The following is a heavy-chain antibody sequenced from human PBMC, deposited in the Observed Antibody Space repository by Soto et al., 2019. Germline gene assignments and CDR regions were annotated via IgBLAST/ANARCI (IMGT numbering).Heavy chain of an antibody. CDR2: IYPGDSDT. D-gene: IGHD1-26*01. J-gene: IGHJ6*02. V-gene: IGHV5-51*01. CDR3: ARGISGSYSGHYYYGMDV. Sequence: PGESLKISCKGSGYSFTSYWIGWVRQMPGKGLEWMGIIYPGDSDTRYSPSFQGQVTISADTSISTAYLQWSSLKASDTAMYYCARGISGSYSGHYYYGMDVWGQGTTVTVSS. CDR1: GYSFTSYW.